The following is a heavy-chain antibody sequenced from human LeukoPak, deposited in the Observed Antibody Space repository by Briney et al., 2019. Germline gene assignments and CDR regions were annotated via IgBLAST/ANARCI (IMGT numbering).Heavy chain of an antibody. J-gene: IGHJ4*02. Sequence: SETLSLTCAVSGYSISSGYYWGWIRQPPGKGLEWIGSIYRSGSTSYNASLKSRVTISIDMSKNQFSLRLNSVTAADTAVYYCARGPTVEYFDHWGQGTLVTVSS. D-gene: IGHD4-23*01. CDR3: ARGPTVEYFDH. CDR2: IYRSGST. V-gene: IGHV4-38-2*01. CDR1: GYSISSGYY.